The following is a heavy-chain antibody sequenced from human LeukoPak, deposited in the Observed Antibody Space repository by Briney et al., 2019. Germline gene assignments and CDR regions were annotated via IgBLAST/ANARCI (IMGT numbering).Heavy chain of an antibody. J-gene: IGHJ4*02. V-gene: IGHV3-30*04. Sequence: GGSLRLSCAASGFIFNSYAMHWVRQAPGKGLEWVAVISYDGSTEYYADSVKGRFTISRDNAKNTLYLQMNSLRVEDTAVYYCASGYARSARHQSDFWGQGTVVTVSS. D-gene: IGHD5-12*01. CDR1: GFIFNSYA. CDR3: ASGYARSARHQSDF. CDR2: ISYDGSTE.